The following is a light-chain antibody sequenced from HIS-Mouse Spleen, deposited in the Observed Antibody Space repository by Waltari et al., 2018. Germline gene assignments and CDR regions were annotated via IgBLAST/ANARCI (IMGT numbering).Light chain of an antibody. V-gene: IGLV3-10*01. CDR1: ALPKKY. J-gene: IGLJ2*01. Sequence: SYELTQPPSVSVSPGQTARITCSGDALPKKYAYWYQQKSGQAPVLVIYEDSKRPSGIHERFYHSSSGTMATVTISGAQVEDEADYYCYSTDSSGNHRVFGGGTKLSVL. CDR2: EDS. CDR3: YSTDSSGNHRV.